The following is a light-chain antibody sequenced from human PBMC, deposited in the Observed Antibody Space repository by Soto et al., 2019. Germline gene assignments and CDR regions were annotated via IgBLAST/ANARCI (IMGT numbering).Light chain of an antibody. J-gene: IGKJ1*01. V-gene: IGKV3-20*01. CDR2: GVY. CDR3: QHYGFSQWT. CDR1: QTGSNSY. Sequence: IVFTQSPGTLSLSPGERATLSCMASQTGSNSYLAWYQHKSGQAPRLLIYGVYSRATGIPDRFSGSGSGTEFTLTITRLEPEDSAVYFCQHYGFSQWTFGQGTKVDIK.